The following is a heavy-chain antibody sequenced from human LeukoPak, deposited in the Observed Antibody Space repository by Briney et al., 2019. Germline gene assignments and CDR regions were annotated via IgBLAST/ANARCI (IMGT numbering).Heavy chain of an antibody. CDR1: GFTFSSYS. Sequence: GGSLRLSCAASGFTFSSYSMNWVRQAPGKGLGGVSSIRSSSSYIYYADSLKGRFTISRDNAKNSLYLQMNSLRAENTAVYYCTRVEETATTAAIIRKYSYYYYYMDVWGKGNTVTVSS. CDR3: TRVEETATTAAIIRKYSYYYYYMDV. J-gene: IGHJ6*03. V-gene: IGHV3-21*01. CDR2: IRSSSSYI. D-gene: IGHD4-11*01.